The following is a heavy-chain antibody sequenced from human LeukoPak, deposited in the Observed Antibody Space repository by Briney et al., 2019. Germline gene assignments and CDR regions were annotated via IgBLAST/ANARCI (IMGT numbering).Heavy chain of an antibody. CDR1: GYSISSGYY. Sequence: PSETLSLTCAVSGYSISSGYYWGWIRQPPGKGLEWIGSIYHSGNTYYNPSLKSRVTISVDTSKNQFSLKLSSVTAADTAVYYCARVRYCSSTSCYKNFDYWGQGTLVTVSS. J-gene: IGHJ4*02. CDR3: ARVRYCSSTSCYKNFDY. D-gene: IGHD2-2*02. CDR2: IYHSGNT. V-gene: IGHV4-38-2*01.